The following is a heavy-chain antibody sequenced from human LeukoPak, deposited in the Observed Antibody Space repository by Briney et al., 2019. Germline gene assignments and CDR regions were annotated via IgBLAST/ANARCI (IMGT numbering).Heavy chain of an antibody. V-gene: IGHV3-33*05. Sequence: PGGSLRLSCAASGFTFRSYGMHWVRQAPGKGLEWMAVILYDGSDTFYADSVKGRFTISRDNSKNTLYLQMNSLRAEDTAVYYCAREAGYDFWSGYLSRYYYYGMDVWGQGTTVTVSS. J-gene: IGHJ6*02. CDR1: GFTFRSYG. D-gene: IGHD3-3*01. CDR2: ILYDGSDT. CDR3: AREAGYDFWSGYLSRYYYYGMDV.